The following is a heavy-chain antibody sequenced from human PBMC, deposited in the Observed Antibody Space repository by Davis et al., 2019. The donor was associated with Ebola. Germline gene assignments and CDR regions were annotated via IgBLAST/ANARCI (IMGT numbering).Heavy chain of an antibody. D-gene: IGHD3-3*01. CDR3: ASGKIFDRFDY. CDR2: IYYSGST. CDR1: GGSISSYY. Sequence: SETLSLTCTVSGGSISSYYWSWIRQPPGKGLEWIGYIYYSGSTNYNPSLKSRVTISVDTSKNQFSLNLSSVTAADTAVYYCASGKIFDRFDYWGQGTLVTVSS. V-gene: IGHV4-59*01. J-gene: IGHJ4*02.